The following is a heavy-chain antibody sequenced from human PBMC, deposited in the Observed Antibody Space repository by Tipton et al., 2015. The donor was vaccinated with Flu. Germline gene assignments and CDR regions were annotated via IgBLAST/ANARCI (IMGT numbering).Heavy chain of an antibody. Sequence: TLSLTCTVSGGSISSTSYYWGWIRQPPGKGLEWIGSIYYSGSTYYNPSLKSRVTISVDTPKNQFSLKLSSVTAADTAVYYCARARWAAAGTEYYFDYWGQGTLATVSS. CDR2: IYYSGST. V-gene: IGHV4-39*07. J-gene: IGHJ4*02. D-gene: IGHD6-13*01. CDR3: ARARWAAAGTEYYFDY. CDR1: GGSISSTSYY.